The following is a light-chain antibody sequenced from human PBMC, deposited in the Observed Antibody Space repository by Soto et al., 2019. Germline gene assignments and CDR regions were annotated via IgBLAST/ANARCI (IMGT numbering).Light chain of an antibody. V-gene: IGLV2-14*01. Sequence: SALSQPASVSGSPGHSITISCTGTSSDVGNYKYVSWYQQHPGKAPKLMIYEVSNRPSGVSNRFSGSKSGNTASLTISGLQAEDETDYYCFSYTSSGTYVFGTGTKVTVL. CDR1: SSDVGNYKY. CDR3: FSYTSSGTYV. J-gene: IGLJ1*01. CDR2: EVS.